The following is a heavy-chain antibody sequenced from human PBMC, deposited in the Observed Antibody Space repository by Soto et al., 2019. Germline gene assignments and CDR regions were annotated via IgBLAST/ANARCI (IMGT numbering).Heavy chain of an antibody. CDR1: GFTFSSYA. CDR2: ITGSGAVS. J-gene: IGHJ5*02. V-gene: IGHV3-23*01. D-gene: IGHD2-2*01. Sequence: EVQLLESGGGWLQPGGSLRLSCAASGFTFSSYAMNWVRQAPGKGLEWVSGITGSGAVSYYSDSVKGRFTISRDNSENTLYLQMNSLRAEDTAVYYCSKAYSTSWPNDWFDPWGQGTLVTVSS. CDR3: SKAYSTSWPNDWFDP.